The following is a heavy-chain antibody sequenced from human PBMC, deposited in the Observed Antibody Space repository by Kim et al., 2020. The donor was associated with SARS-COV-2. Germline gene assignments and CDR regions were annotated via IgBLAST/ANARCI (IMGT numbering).Heavy chain of an antibody. Sequence: ASVKVSCKASGYTFTSYAMNWVRQAPGQGLEWMGWINTNTGNPTYAQGFTGRFVFSLDTSVSTAYLQISSLKAEDTAVYYCAGQDIVVVPAAMSYYYGMDVWGQGTTVTVSS. V-gene: IGHV7-4-1*02. CDR2: INTNTGNP. CDR3: AGQDIVVVPAAMSYYYGMDV. CDR1: GYTFTSYA. D-gene: IGHD2-2*01. J-gene: IGHJ6*01.